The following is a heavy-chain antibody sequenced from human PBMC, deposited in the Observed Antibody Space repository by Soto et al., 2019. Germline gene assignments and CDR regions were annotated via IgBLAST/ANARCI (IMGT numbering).Heavy chain of an antibody. Sequence: ASVKVSCKASGGTFSSYPSSRGRQAPGQGLEWMGGIIPIFGTANYAQKFQGRATITADESTSTAYMELSSLRSEVTSVYYCASIRRVWATWDFFGYWGQGTLVTVSS. CDR3: ASIRRVWATWDFFGY. CDR1: GGTFSSYP. CDR2: IIPIFGTA. D-gene: IGHD1-26*01. V-gene: IGHV1-69*13. J-gene: IGHJ4*01.